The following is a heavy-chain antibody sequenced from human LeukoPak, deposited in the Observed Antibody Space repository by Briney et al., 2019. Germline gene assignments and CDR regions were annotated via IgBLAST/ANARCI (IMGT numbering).Heavy chain of an antibody. V-gene: IGHV3-74*01. CDR2: ISGDGSNR. CDR3: TGPGGGGSHMAFDP. Sequence: GGSLRLSCAASGFTFSSYWMHWVRQSPGKGLVWVSRISGDGSNRRYADSVKGRFTISRDNAKDTLYLQLDSLRVEDTAVYYCTGPGGGGSHMAFDPWGQGTLVTVSS. CDR1: GFTFSSYW. J-gene: IGHJ5*02. D-gene: IGHD2-15*01.